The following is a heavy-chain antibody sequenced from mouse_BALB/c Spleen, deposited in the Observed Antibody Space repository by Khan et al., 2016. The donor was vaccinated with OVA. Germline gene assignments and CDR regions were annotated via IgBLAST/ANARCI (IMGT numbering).Heavy chain of an antibody. CDR3: TRWGYWFAY. Sequence: VQLQQSGTVLARPGASVKMSCKASGYSFTSYWLHWVKQRPGQGLEWIGAIYPGNSDTNYNQKFQGKAKLTAVTSASTANMELSSLTKEDSAVYYCTRWGYWFAYWGQGTLVTVSA. V-gene: IGHV1-5*01. J-gene: IGHJ3*01. D-gene: IGHD2-2*01. CDR2: IYPGNSDT. CDR1: GYSFTSYW.